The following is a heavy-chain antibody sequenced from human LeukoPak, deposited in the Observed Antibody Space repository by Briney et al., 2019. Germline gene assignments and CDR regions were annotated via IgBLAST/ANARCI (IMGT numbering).Heavy chain of an antibody. J-gene: IGHJ3*02. Sequence: PSETLSLTCTVSGGSISSYHWSWIRQPAGKGLEWIGRIYTSGSTNYNPSLKSRVTMSVDTSKNQFSLKLSSVTAADTAVYYCARAKGDYVWGSLNAFDIWGQGTMVTVSS. V-gene: IGHV4-4*07. CDR3: ARAKGDYVWGSLNAFDI. CDR1: GGSISSYH. CDR2: IYTSGST. D-gene: IGHD3-16*01.